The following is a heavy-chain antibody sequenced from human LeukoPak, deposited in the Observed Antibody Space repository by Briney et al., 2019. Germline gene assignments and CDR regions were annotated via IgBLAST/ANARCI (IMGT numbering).Heavy chain of an antibody. CDR2: ISSSGSTI. J-gene: IGHJ6*03. CDR3: ARAPRDYYYYYMDV. Sequence: GGSLRLSCAASGFTFSDYYMSWIRQAPGKGLEWVSYISSSGSTIYYADSVKGRSTISRDNAKNSLYLQMNSLRAEDTAVYYCARAPRDYYYYYMDVWGKGTTVTVSS. V-gene: IGHV3-11*01. CDR1: GFTFSDYY.